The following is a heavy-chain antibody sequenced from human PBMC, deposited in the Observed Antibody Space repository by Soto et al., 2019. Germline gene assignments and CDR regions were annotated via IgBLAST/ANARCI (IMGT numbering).Heavy chain of an antibody. CDR2: IYYSGST. D-gene: IGHD5-18*01. Sequence: QLQLQESGPGLVKPSETLSLTCTVSGGSISSSSYYWGWIRQPPGKGLEWIGSIYYSGSTFYNTSHKGRVTISVDTSKDQCSLMLSSVTAADTAVYYCARGIQLCLFDYWGQGTLVTVSS. CDR1: GGSISSSSYY. J-gene: IGHJ4*02. CDR3: ARGIQLCLFDY. V-gene: IGHV4-39*01.